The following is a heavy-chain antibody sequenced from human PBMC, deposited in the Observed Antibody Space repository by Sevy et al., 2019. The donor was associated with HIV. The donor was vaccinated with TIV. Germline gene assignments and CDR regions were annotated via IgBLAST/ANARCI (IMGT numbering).Heavy chain of an antibody. V-gene: IGHV3-23*01. J-gene: IGHJ4*02. CDR2: ISGSGGST. CDR1: GFTFSSYA. D-gene: IGHD6-13*01. CDR3: AKDPTQAAGIP. Sequence: GESLKISCAASGFTFSSYAMSWVRQPPGKGLEWVSAISGSGGSTYYADSVKGRFTISRDNSKNTLYLQMNSLRAEDTAVYYCAKDPTQAAGIPWGQGTLVTVSS.